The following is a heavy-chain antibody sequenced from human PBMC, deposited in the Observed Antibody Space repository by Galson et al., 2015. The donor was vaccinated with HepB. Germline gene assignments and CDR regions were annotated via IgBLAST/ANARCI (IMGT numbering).Heavy chain of an antibody. CDR1: GFTFSSYS. J-gene: IGHJ6*02. CDR3: ARDLMTRSYDSTLGGPRDGMDV. V-gene: IGHV3-21*01. CDR2: ISSSSSYI. Sequence: SLRLSCAASGFTFSSYSMNWVRQAPGKGLEWVSSISSSSSYIYYADSVKGRFTISRDNAKNSLYLQMNSLRAEDTAVYYCARDLMTRSYDSTLGGPRDGMDVWGQGTTVTVSS. D-gene: IGHD3-22*01.